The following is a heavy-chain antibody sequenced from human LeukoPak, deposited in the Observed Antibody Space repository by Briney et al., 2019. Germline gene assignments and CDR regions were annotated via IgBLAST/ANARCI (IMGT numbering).Heavy chain of an antibody. V-gene: IGHV4-4*02. CDR3: ARGHYSSGWRRSTPFDY. CDR2: INHSGST. Sequence: SETLSLTCAVSGGSISSSNWWSWVRQPPGKGLEWIGEINHSGSTNYNPSLKSRVTISVDTSKNQFSLKLSSVTAADTAVYYCARGHYSSGWRRSTPFDYWGQGTLVTVSS. J-gene: IGHJ4*02. CDR1: GGSISSSNW. D-gene: IGHD6-19*01.